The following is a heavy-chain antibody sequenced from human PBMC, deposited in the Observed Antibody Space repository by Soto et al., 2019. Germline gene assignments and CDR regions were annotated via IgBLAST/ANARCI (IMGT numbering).Heavy chain of an antibody. CDR3: AFGVRYSTLVDYYGMDV. D-gene: IGHD6-13*01. J-gene: IGHJ6*02. Sequence: PSETLSLTCSVSGYSVSSSDYYWAWIRQPPGKGLEWIGSMLYSGLTYYNPSLKSRVTLSVDTSKNQFSLKLSSVTAADTAVYYCAFGVRYSTLVDYYGMDVWGQGTTVTVSS. CDR1: GYSVSSSDYY. V-gene: IGHV4-39*01. CDR2: MLYSGLT.